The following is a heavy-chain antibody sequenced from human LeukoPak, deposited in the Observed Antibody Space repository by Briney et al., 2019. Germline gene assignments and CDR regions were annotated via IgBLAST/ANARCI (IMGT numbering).Heavy chain of an antibody. CDR1: GGSFSGYY. Sequence: PSETLSLTCAVYGGSFSGYYWSWIRQPPGKGLEWIGSIYHSGSTYYNPSLKSRVTISVDTSKNQFSLKLSSVTAADTAVYYCARDLYYYDSSGYDPYFDYWGQGTLVTVSS. CDR3: ARDLYYYDSSGYDPYFDY. CDR2: IYHSGST. J-gene: IGHJ4*02. V-gene: IGHV4-34*01. D-gene: IGHD3-22*01.